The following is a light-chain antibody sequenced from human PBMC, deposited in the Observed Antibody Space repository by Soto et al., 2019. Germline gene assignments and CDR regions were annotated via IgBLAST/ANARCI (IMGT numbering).Light chain of an antibody. V-gene: IGLV2-8*01. CDR2: EVT. J-gene: IGLJ2*01. Sequence: QSVLTLPPSASGSPGPSVTISCTGTSSDVGPYNYVSWYQLHPGKAPKLMIYEVTKWPSGVPDRFSGSKSGNTASLTVSGLQAEDEADYFCSSYEGSNSHHLVFGGGTKVTVL. CDR1: SSDVGPYNY. CDR3: SSYEGSNSHHLV.